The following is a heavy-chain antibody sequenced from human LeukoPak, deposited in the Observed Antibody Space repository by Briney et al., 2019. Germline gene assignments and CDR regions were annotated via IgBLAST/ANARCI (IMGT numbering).Heavy chain of an antibody. Sequence: GGSLRLSCAASGFTFSSYWMHWVRQAPGKGLVWVSRINTDGSNTRYADSVKGRFTISRDNAKNTLYLQMNSLRAEDTAVYYCARDGNWNYEDFDYWGQGTLATVSS. CDR2: INTDGSNT. D-gene: IGHD1-7*01. V-gene: IGHV3-74*01. J-gene: IGHJ4*02. CDR3: ARDGNWNYEDFDY. CDR1: GFTFSSYW.